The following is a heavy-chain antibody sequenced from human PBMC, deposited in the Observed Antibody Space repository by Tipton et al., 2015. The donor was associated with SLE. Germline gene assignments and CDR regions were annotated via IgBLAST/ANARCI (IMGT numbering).Heavy chain of an antibody. V-gene: IGHV1-2*02. D-gene: IGHD6-6*01. J-gene: IGHJ4*02. CDR1: GGTFSSYA. CDR2: INPNSGGT. CDR3: ARDRGSSSPLYYCGF. Sequence: QLVQSGPEVKKPGSSVKVSCKASGGTFSSYAISWVRQAPGQGLEWMGWINPNSGGTNYAQKFQGRVTMTRDTSISTAYMELSRLRSGATAVCYGARDRGSSSPLYYCGFLGQGTLVTVSS.